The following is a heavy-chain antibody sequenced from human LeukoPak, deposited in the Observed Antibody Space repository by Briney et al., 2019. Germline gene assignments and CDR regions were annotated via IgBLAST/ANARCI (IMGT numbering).Heavy chain of an antibody. CDR1: GFTFSSYV. D-gene: IGHD6-19*01. V-gene: IGHV3-23*01. J-gene: IGHJ4*02. CDR2: ISGSGGST. Sequence: GGSLRLTCAASGFTFSSYVMSWVRQAPGKGLEWVSAISGSGGSTYYADSVNGRFTISRDNAKTSLYLQMNTLTAEDTAVYFCARDLPGTAVADYFDYWGQGTLVTVSS. CDR3: ARDLPGTAVADYFDY.